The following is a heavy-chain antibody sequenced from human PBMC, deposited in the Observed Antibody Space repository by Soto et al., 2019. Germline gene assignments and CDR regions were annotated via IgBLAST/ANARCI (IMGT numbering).Heavy chain of an antibody. CDR3: AREGMTTVTLRAFDI. CDR1: GFTVSSNY. D-gene: IGHD4-17*01. J-gene: IGHJ3*02. Sequence: GGSLRLSCAASGFTVSSNYMSWVRQAPGKGLEWVSVIYSGGSTYYADSVKGRFTISRHNSKNTLYLQMNSLRAEDTAVYYCAREGMTTVTLRAFDIWGQGTMVTVSS. CDR2: IYSGGST. V-gene: IGHV3-53*04.